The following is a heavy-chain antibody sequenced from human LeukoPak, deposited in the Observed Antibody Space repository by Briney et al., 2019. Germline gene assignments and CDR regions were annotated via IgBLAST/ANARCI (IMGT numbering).Heavy chain of an antibody. CDR2: INPNSGGT. V-gene: IGHV1-2*02. J-gene: IGHJ5*02. D-gene: IGHD3-10*01. CDR3: ARDQVTRVRGVIKGPYWFDP. Sequence: ASVKVSCKASGYTFTSYYMHWVRQAPGQGLEWMGWINPNSGGTNYAQKFQGRVTMTRDTSISTAYMELSRLRSDDTAVYYCARDQVTRVRGVIKGPYWFDPWGQGTLVTVSS. CDR1: GYTFTSYY.